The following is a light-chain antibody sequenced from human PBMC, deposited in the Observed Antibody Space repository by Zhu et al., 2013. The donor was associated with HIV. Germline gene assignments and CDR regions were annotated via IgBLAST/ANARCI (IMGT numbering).Light chain of an antibody. J-gene: IGKJ5*01. CDR1: QSVSTY. Sequence: ETVLTQSPATLSLSPGERATLSCRASQSVSTYLAWYQQKPGQAPRLLIYDALHRATGIPARFSGSGSGTDFTLTISSLEPEDFAVYYCQQRLNWPPITFGQGHDWXLN. CDR3: QQRLNWPPIT. CDR2: DAL. V-gene: IGKV3-11*01.